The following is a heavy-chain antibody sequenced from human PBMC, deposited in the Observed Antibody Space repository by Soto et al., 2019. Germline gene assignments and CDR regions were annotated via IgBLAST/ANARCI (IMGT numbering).Heavy chain of an antibody. J-gene: IGHJ4*02. V-gene: IGHV3-66*01. D-gene: IGHD6-13*01. CDR3: ARVPEYSSSWNTFDY. Sequence: LRLSCAASGFTVSSNYMSWARQAPGKGLEWVSVIYSGGSTYYADSVKGRFTISRDNSKNTLYLQMNSLRAEDTAVYYCARVPEYSSSWNTFDYWGQGTLVTVSS. CDR2: IYSGGST. CDR1: GFTVSSNY.